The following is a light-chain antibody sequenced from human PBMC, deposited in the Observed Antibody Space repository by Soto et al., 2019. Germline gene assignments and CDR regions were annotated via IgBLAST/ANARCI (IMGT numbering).Light chain of an antibody. Sequence: EIVLTQSPATLSVSPGERATLSCRASQSVGNNFAWYQQKPCQAPRLLIFATSTSATGVPARFSGSGSGTEFTLTISRLQSEYFAVYYCQQYGDWPLTFGGGAKVEIE. CDR3: QQYGDWPLT. V-gene: IGKV3-15*01. CDR1: QSVGNN. CDR2: ATS. J-gene: IGKJ4*01.